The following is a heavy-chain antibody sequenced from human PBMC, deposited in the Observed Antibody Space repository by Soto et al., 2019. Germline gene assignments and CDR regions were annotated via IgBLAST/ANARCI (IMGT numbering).Heavy chain of an antibody. J-gene: IGHJ4*02. CDR1: GGSISSSPYY. D-gene: IGHD4-17*01. Sequence: PSETLSLTCTVSGGSISSSPYYWGWIRQPPGKGLEWIGSIYYSGKTYYNPSLKSRVTISVDTSKNQFSLKLTSVTAADTAVFFCARAGQELDYDSYFDYWGPGTLVTVSS. CDR2: IYYSGKT. V-gene: IGHV4-39*01. CDR3: ARAGQELDYDSYFDY.